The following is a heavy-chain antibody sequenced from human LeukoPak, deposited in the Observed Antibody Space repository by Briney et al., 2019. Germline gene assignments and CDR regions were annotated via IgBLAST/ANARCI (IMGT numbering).Heavy chain of an antibody. CDR1: GGSISSYY. CDR3: ARSMARDAFDI. Sequence: SETLSLTCTVSGGSISSYYWNWIRQPPGKGLEWIGYIYYSGSTNYNPSLKSRVTVSVDTSKNQFSLKLSSVTAVDTAVYYCARSMARDAFDIWGQGTMVTVSS. D-gene: IGHD5-24*01. V-gene: IGHV4-59*01. CDR2: IYYSGST. J-gene: IGHJ3*02.